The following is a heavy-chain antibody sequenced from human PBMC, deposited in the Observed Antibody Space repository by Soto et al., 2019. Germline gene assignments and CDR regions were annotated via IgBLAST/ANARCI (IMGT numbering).Heavy chain of an antibody. CDR2: ISYDGSNK. J-gene: IGHJ6*02. CDR1: GFTFSSYG. CDR3: AKDRGIVVVVAAMFGNYYYGMDV. Sequence: PGGSLRLSCAASGFTFSSYGMHWVRQAPGKGLEWVAVISYDGSNKYYADSVKGRFTISRDNSKNTLYLQMNSLRAEDTAVYYCAKDRGIVVVVAAMFGNYYYGMDVWGQGTTVTVSS. V-gene: IGHV3-30*18. D-gene: IGHD2-15*01.